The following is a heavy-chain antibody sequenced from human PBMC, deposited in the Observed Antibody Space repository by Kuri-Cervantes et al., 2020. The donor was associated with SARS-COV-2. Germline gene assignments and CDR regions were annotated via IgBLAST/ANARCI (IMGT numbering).Heavy chain of an antibody. Sequence: GESLKISCTASGFTFGGYAMSWVRQAPGKGLEWVGFIRSKAYGGTTEYAASAKGRFTISRDDSKSIAYLQMNSLKTEDTAVYYCTWADSSGYYFDFDYWGQGTLVTVSS. CDR3: TWADSSGYYFDFDY. CDR2: IRSKAYGGTT. V-gene: IGHV3-49*04. J-gene: IGHJ4*02. D-gene: IGHD3-22*01. CDR1: GFTFGGYA.